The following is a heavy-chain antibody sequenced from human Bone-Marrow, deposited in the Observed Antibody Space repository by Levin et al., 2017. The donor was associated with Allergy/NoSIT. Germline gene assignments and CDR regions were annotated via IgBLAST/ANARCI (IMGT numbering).Heavy chain of an antibody. V-gene: IGHV4-4*07. Sequence: SQTLSLTCTVSGGSISSYYWSWLRQPAGKGLEWIGRIYTSGSTNYNPSLKSRVTMSVDTSKNQFSLKLSSVTAADTAVYYCARDYYDSSGYPLAYFQHWGQGTLVTVSS. D-gene: IGHD3-22*01. J-gene: IGHJ1*01. CDR2: IYTSGST. CDR1: GGSISSYY. CDR3: ARDYYDSSGYPLAYFQH.